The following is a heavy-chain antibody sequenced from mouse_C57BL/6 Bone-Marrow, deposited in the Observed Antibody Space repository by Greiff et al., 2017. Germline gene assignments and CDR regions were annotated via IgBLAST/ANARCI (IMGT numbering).Heavy chain of an antibody. J-gene: IGHJ1*03. Sequence: VKLQESGPGLVAPSQSLSITCTVSGFSLTSYAVDWVRQPPGKGLEWLGIIWGGGSANYNSALMSRLSISKDKSKSKVFLQMNSLQTDDTAMDYCAKRGDYLYWYFDVWGTGTTVTVSS. CDR3: AKRGDYLYWYFDV. CDR1: GFSLTSYA. D-gene: IGHD2-4*01. V-gene: IGHV2-9*01. CDR2: IWGGGSA.